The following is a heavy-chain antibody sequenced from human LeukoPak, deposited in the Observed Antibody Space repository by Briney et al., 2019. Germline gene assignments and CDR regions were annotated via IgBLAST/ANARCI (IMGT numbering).Heavy chain of an antibody. CDR1: GFTFRSYA. Sequence: GGSLRLSCAASGFTFRSYAMSWVRQAPGKGLEWVSNIRGNGNDTYYADSVKGRFTISRDNAKNSLYLQMNSLRAEDTAVYYCARDWPTIAAAGTIPEYFQHWGQGTLVTVSS. J-gene: IGHJ1*01. CDR3: ARDWPTIAAAGTIPEYFQH. D-gene: IGHD6-13*01. V-gene: IGHV3-23*01. CDR2: IRGNGNDT.